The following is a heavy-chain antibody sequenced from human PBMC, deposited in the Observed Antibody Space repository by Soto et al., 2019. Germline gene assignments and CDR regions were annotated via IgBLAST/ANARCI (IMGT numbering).Heavy chain of an antibody. CDR1: GGSISSGGYS. Sequence: SETLSLTCAVSGGSISSGGYSWSWIRQPPGKGLEWIGYIYRSGSTYYNPSLKSRVTISVDRSKNQFSLKLSSVTAADTAVYYCASYGDYDFDYWGQGTLVTVSS. CDR3: ASYGDYDFDY. J-gene: IGHJ4*02. CDR2: IYRSGST. V-gene: IGHV4-30-2*01. D-gene: IGHD4-17*01.